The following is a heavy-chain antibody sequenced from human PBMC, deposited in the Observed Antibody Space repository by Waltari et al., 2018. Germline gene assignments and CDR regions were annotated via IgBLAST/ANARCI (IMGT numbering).Heavy chain of an antibody. Sequence: EVQLVESGGGLVKPGGSLRISCAASGFTVTNAWMNWVRQAPGKGLGWVGVIKSKTDGGTTDYAAPVKGRFTISRDDSKNTLYLQMTSLKTDDTAVYYCTTLGYRSGWSFDYWGQGTLVTVSS. CDR1: GFTVTNAW. J-gene: IGHJ4*02. D-gene: IGHD6-19*01. V-gene: IGHV3-15*07. CDR3: TTLGYRSGWSFDY. CDR2: IKSKTDGGTT.